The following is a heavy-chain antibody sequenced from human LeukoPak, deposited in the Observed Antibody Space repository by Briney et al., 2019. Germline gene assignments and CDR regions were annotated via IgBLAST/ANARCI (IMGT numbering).Heavy chain of an antibody. Sequence: SETLSLTCTVSGGSISSYYWSWIRQPPGKGLEWIAYMSYSGSTNYNPSLKSRVTISVDTSKNQFSLKLSSVTAADTAVYYCARQGIVGRPFDYWGQGTLVTVSS. CDR3: ARQGIVGRPFDY. J-gene: IGHJ4*02. V-gene: IGHV4-59*01. D-gene: IGHD6-6*01. CDR2: MSYSGST. CDR1: GGSISSYY.